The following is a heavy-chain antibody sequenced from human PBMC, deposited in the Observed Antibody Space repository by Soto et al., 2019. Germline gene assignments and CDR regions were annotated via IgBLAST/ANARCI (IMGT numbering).Heavy chain of an antibody. CDR1: GGTLTTYA. D-gene: IGHD1-1*01. CDR2: IIPIFGTA. J-gene: IGHJ6*02. V-gene: IGHV1-69*01. Sequence: QVQLVQSGAEVKSPGSTVKVSCKAFGGTLTTYAVSWVRQAPGQGLAWMGGIIPIFGTADYAQIHQGRVTITADESTNTVYMELSSLRFEDTAVYYCARGEQTGYLKTLTYNEMAVWGQGTTVTVSS. CDR3: ARGEQTGYLKTLTYNEMAV.